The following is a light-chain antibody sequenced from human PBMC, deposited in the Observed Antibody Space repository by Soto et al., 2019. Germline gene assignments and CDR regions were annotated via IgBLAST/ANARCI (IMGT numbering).Light chain of an antibody. CDR2: EVS. Sequence: QSALTQPASVSGSPGXXXXXXXTGTSSDVSGYNYVSWYQHHPGKAPKLMIYEVSNRPSGVSNRFSGSKSGNTASLTISGLQAEDEADYYCSSYTSSSTYVVFGGGTKVTVL. CDR3: SSYTSSSTYVV. J-gene: IGLJ2*01. CDR1: SSDVSGYNY. V-gene: IGLV2-14*01.